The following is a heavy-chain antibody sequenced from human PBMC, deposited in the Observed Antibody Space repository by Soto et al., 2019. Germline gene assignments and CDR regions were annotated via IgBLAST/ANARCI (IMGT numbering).Heavy chain of an antibody. CDR3: ARGRGQWLRMNWFDP. V-gene: IGHV1-2*02. CDR2: INPNSGGT. CDR1: GGTFTSYY. D-gene: IGHD6-19*01. Sequence: ASVKVSCKASGGTFTSYYLNWVRQAPGQGLEWMGWINPNSGGTNYAQKFQGRVTMTRDTSISTAYMELSRLRSDDTAVYYCARGRGQWLRMNWFDPWGQGTLVTVSS. J-gene: IGHJ5*02.